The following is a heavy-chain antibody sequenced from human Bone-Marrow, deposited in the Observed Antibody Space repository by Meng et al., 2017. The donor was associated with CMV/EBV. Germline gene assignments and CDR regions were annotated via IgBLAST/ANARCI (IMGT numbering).Heavy chain of an antibody. Sequence: GESLKISCAASGFTFSYYTMHWVRQVPGKGLEWVAVISYDGGNKYYAESVKGRFTISRDNSNNTLYMQMNSLSAEDTAVYYCVRDPCRRYYEFDYWGQGTLVTVSS. V-gene: IGHV3-30*04. CDR3: VRDPCRRYYEFDY. CDR1: GFTFSYYT. CDR2: ISYDGGNK. J-gene: IGHJ4*02. D-gene: IGHD3-22*01.